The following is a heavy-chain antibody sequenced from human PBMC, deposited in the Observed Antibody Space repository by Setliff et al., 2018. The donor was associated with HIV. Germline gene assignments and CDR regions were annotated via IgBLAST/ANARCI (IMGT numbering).Heavy chain of an antibody. CDR1: GGSISSSSYY. Sequence: PSETLSLTCIVSGGSISSSSYYWGWVRQPPGKGLEWIGTVYYSGSTYYNPSLQSRVTISVDTSKNLFSLRLSSVTASDTAVYYCARQAIFGYYDSSGYLDYWGQGTLVTVSS. J-gene: IGHJ4*02. CDR2: VYYSGST. V-gene: IGHV4-39*01. D-gene: IGHD3-22*01. CDR3: ARQAIFGYYDSSGYLDY.